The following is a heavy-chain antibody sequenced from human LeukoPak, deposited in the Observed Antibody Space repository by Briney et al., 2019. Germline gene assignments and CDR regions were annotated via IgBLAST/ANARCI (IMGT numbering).Heavy chain of an antibody. J-gene: IGHJ4*02. Sequence: PGGSLRLSCAASGFTFSTYGFHWVRQAPGKGLEWVAVIWNDGSNKYYADSVRDRFTISKDNSKNTLYLQMNSLRAEDTAVYYCARDDKLGIFDYWGQGTLVTVSS. CDR3: ARDDKLGIFDY. CDR2: IWNDGSNK. D-gene: IGHD7-27*01. V-gene: IGHV3-33*01. CDR1: GFTFSTYG.